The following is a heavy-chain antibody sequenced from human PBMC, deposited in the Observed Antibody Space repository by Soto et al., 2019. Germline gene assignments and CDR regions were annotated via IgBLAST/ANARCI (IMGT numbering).Heavy chain of an antibody. V-gene: IGHV3-23*01. J-gene: IGHJ4*02. Sequence: EVQLLESGGGLVQPGGSLRLFCAASGFTFSNYAMTWVRQAPGKGLEWVSTITSGGDTYFGDTVKGRFSISRDISKSTLYLQMDSLSAEDTAVYYCAKTDKFNSQSSGWANRFDSWGQGTLVTVSS. D-gene: IGHD6-19*01. CDR1: GFTFSNYA. CDR2: ITSGGDT. CDR3: AKTDKFNSQSSGWANRFDS.